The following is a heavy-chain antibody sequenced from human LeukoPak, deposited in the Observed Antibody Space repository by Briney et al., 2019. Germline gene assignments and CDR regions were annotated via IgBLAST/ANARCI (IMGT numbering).Heavy chain of an antibody. J-gene: IGHJ6*02. V-gene: IGHV3-53*01. CDR1: GFTVNNNY. CDR3: ARDPGIRNGMDV. CDR2: IYSGGTT. Sequence: HTGGSLGLSCAASGFTVNNNYMTWVRQAPGKGLEWVSVIYSGGTTYYADSVKGRFTISRDNSKNTLYLQMNSLRVDDTAVYYCARDPGIRNGMDVWGQGTTVTVSS.